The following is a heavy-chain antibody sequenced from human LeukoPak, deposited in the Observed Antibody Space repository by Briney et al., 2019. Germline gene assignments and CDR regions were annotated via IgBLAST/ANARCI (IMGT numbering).Heavy chain of an antibody. J-gene: IGHJ3*02. D-gene: IGHD5-24*01. CDR2: IYYSGST. Sequence: PSETLSLTCTVSGGSISSSSYYWGWIRQPPGKGLEWIGRIYYSGSTYYNPSLKSRVTISVDTSKNQFSLKLSSVTAADTAVYYCARQQMGPSAFDIWGQGTMVTVSS. CDR3: ARQQMGPSAFDI. CDR1: GGSISSSSYY. V-gene: IGHV4-39*01.